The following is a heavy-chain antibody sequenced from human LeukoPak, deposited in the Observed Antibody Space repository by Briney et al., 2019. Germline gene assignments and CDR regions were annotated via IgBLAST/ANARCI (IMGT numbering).Heavy chain of an antibody. Sequence: SETLSLTCAVSGGSIRSGDYYWSWIRQPPGKGLEWIGYIYYSGSTYYNPSLKSRVTISVDTSKNQFSLKLSSVTAADTAVYYCARAANYYDSSTNPHFDIWGQGTMVTVSS. CDR1: GGSIRSGDYY. V-gene: IGHV4-30-4*01. D-gene: IGHD3-22*01. CDR3: ARAANYYDSSTNPHFDI. CDR2: IYYSGST. J-gene: IGHJ3*02.